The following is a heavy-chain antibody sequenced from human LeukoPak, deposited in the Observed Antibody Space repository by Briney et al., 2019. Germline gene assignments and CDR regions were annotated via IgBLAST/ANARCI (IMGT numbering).Heavy chain of an antibody. CDR3: ARDRRVYYDSSGHYYFDY. D-gene: IGHD3-22*01. J-gene: IGHJ4*02. Sequence: ASVKVSCKASGYTFTGYYIHWVRQAPGQGLEWMGWINPHSGGTNYAQKFQGRVTMTRDTSISTAYMELSRLRSDDTAVYYCARDRRVYYDSSGHYYFDYWGQGTLVTVSS. V-gene: IGHV1-2*02. CDR2: INPHSGGT. CDR1: GYTFTGYY.